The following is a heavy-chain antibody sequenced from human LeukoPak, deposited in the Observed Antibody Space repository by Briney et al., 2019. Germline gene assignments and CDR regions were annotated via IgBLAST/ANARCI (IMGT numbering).Heavy chain of an antibody. CDR3: ARDLEAANTYYFDY. Sequence: PGGSLRLSCAASGFTVSSSYMSWVRQAPGNGLDWVSIISSASTTYYADSVKGRLTISSDNSKNTVYLQVNSLRDEDTAVYYCARDLEAANTYYFDYWGQGTMVTVSS. CDR1: GFTVSSSY. D-gene: IGHD6-13*01. V-gene: IGHV3-66*01. CDR2: ISSASTT. J-gene: IGHJ4*02.